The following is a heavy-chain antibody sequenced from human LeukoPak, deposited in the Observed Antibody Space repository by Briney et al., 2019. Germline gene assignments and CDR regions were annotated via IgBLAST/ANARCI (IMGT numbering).Heavy chain of an antibody. CDR3: ARTTGRTKRGFDP. CDR1: GASIKDYY. V-gene: IGHV4-59*12. J-gene: IGHJ5*02. Sequence: PSETLSHTCSVSGASIKDYYWSWIRQPPGKGLEWIGYIYHSGSTYYNPSLKSRVTISVDRSKNQFSLKLSSVTAADTAVYYCARTTGRTKRGFDPWGQGTLVTVSS. D-gene: IGHD1-14*01. CDR2: IYHSGST.